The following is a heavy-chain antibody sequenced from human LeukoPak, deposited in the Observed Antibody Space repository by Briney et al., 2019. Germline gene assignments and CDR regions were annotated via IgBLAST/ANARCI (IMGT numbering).Heavy chain of an antibody. V-gene: IGHV3-7*03. CDR2: INQEGNDK. CDR3: VVTRTRGDH. D-gene: IGHD2-21*01. CDR1: GFTFRNYW. J-gene: IGHJ4*02. Sequence: PGGSLRLSCVASGFTFRNYWMTWVRQAPGKGLEWVANINQEGNDKYYVDSAKGRFTIPRDNTKNSLFLQMNSLRAEDTAVYYCVVTRTRGDHWGQGTLVTVSS.